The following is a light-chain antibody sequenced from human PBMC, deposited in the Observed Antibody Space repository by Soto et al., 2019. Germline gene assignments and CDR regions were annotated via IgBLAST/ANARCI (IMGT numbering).Light chain of an antibody. CDR3: HQYITSPPT. J-gene: IGKJ4*01. CDR2: GAS. Sequence: EIVLTQSPGTLSLSPGERATLSCTASQSVSSDYIAWYQQKPGQAPRLLIYGASSRATGIPDRFSGSGSGTDFTLTISRLEPEDFAVYYCHQYITSPPTFDGGTKVEIK. CDR1: QSVSSDY. V-gene: IGKV3-20*01.